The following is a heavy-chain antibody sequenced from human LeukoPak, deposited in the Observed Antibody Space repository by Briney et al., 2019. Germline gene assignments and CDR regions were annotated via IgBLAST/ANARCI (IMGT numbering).Heavy chain of an antibody. V-gene: IGHV1-2*04. Sequence: ASVKVSCKASGYTFTGYYMHWVRPAPGQGLEWMGWINPNSGGTNYAQKFQGWVTMTRDTSISTAYMELSRLRSDDTAVYYCATDYGGNSGWFDPWGQGTLVTVSS. CDR1: GYTFTGYY. J-gene: IGHJ5*02. D-gene: IGHD4-23*01. CDR2: INPNSGGT. CDR3: ATDYGGNSGWFDP.